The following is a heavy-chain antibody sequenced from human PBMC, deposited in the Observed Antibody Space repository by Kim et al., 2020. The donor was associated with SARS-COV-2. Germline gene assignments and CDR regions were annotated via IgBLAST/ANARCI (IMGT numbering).Heavy chain of an antibody. V-gene: IGHV6-1*01. J-gene: IGHJ4*02. CDR2: SEWCY. D-gene: IGHD6-19*01. CDR3: AAGWALSF. Sequence: SEWCYDYAVSVKGRRTINADTSKNQFSLHLNSVTPEDTAVYYCAAGWALSFWGQGTLVTVSS.